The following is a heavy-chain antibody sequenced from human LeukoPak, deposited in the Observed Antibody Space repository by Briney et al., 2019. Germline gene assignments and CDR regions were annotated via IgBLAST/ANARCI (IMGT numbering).Heavy chain of an antibody. J-gene: IGHJ4*02. CDR2: IIPIFDTA. Sequence: SVKVSCKASGGTFSSYAISWVRQAPGQGLEWMGGIIPIFDTANYAQKFQGRVTITADESTSTAYMELSSLRSEDTAVYYCARSPHYMVRGVIRSPFDYWGQGTLVTVSS. CDR1: GGTFSSYA. CDR3: ARSPHYMVRGVIRSPFDY. D-gene: IGHD3-10*01. V-gene: IGHV1-69*13.